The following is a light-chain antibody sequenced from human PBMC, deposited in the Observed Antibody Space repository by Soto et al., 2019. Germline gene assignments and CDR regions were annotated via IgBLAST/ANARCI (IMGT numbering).Light chain of an antibody. CDR1: SSDVGGYNY. CDR2: DVS. Sequence: QSALTQPASVSGSPGQSITLSCTGTSSDVGGYNYVSWYQQHPGKAPKLMIYDVSNRPSGFSTRFSGSKSGNTASLTISGLQAEDEADYYCSSYSSRSTVVFGGGTKVTVL. J-gene: IGLJ2*01. CDR3: SSYSSRSTVV. V-gene: IGLV2-14*01.